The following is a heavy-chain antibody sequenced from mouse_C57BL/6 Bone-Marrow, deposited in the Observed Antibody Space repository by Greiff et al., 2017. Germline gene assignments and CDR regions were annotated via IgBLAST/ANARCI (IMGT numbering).Heavy chain of an antibody. CDR1: GYTFTSYW. CDR3: ARGGDYDVRDY. V-gene: IGHV1-69*01. J-gene: IGHJ4*01. CDR2: IDTSDSYT. D-gene: IGHD2-4*01. Sequence: QVQLKQPGAELVMPGASVKLSCKASGYTFTSYWMHWVKQRPGQGLEWIGEIDTSDSYTNYNQKFKGKSTLTVDKSSSTAYMQLSSLTSEDSAVYDCARGGDYDVRDYWGQGTSVTVSS.